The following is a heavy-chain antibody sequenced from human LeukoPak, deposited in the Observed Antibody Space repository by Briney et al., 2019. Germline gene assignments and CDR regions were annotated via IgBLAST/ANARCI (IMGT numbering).Heavy chain of an antibody. V-gene: IGHV1-18*01. D-gene: IGHD4-17*01. CDR3: VRVEAPFYGDYGALYYYYGMDV. Sequence: GASVKVSCKASGYTFTSYGISWVRQAPGQGLEWMGWISAYNGNTNYAQKLQGRVTMTTDTSTSTAYMELRSLRSDDTAVYYCVRVEAPFYGDYGALYYYYGMDVWGQGTTVTVSS. CDR2: ISAYNGNT. CDR1: GYTFTSYG. J-gene: IGHJ6*02.